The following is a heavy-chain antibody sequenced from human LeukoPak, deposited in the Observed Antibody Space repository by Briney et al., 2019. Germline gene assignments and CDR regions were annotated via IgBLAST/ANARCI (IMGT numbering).Heavy chain of an antibody. CDR1: GFTVSSNY. CDR3: ARGQRHDAFDI. D-gene: IGHD1-1*01. CDR2: IYSGGST. V-gene: IGHV3-53*01. Sequence: PGGSLRLSCAASGFTVSSNYMSWVRQAPGKGLEWVSVIYSGGSTYYADSVKGRFTISRDNSKNTLYLQMNSLRAEDTAVYYCARGQRHDAFDIWGQGTMVTVSS. J-gene: IGHJ3*02.